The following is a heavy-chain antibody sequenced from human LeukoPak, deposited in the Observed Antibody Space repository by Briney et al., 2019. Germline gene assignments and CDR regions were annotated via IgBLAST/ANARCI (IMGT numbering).Heavy chain of an antibody. CDR2: INPNSGGT. V-gene: IGHV1-2*02. CDR3: AREGTPYYDILTGSTNWFDP. J-gene: IGHJ5*02. CDR1: GYTFTGYY. Sequence: ASVKVSCKASGYTFTGYYMHWVRQAPGQGLEWMGWINPNSGGTNYAQKFQGRVTMTTDTSTSTAYMELRSLRSDDTAVYYCAREGTPYYDILTGSTNWFDPWGQGTLVTVSS. D-gene: IGHD3-9*01.